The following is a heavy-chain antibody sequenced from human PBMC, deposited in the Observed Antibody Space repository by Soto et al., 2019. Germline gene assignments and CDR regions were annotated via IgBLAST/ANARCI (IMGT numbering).Heavy chain of an antibody. J-gene: IGHJ4*02. CDR2: INPAGGTT. D-gene: IGHD2-21*02. V-gene: IGHV1-46*01. Sequence: QVQLVQSGAEVKKPGASVRISCRASGYSFTSTYVHWVRQAPGQGPEWTGIINPAGGTTYYAQKFQGRLTITSDTSTDTVFMDLTDLTSEDTAVYFCALKVVTYYDNWGQGTLLSVSS. CDR3: ALKVVTYYDN. CDR1: GYSFTSTY.